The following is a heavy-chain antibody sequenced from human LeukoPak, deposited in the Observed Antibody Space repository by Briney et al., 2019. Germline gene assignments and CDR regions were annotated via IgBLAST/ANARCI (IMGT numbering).Heavy chain of an antibody. CDR3: ARSTLGYCSSTSCQNWFDP. D-gene: IGHD2-2*01. Sequence: SETLSLTCSVSGGSVTTYYWSWIRQPPGKGLEWIGEINHSGSTNYNPSLKSRVTISVDTSKNQFSLKLSSVTAADTAVYYCARSTLGYCSSTSCQNWFDPWGQGTLVTVSS. J-gene: IGHJ5*02. V-gene: IGHV4-34*01. CDR1: GGSVTTYY. CDR2: INHSGST.